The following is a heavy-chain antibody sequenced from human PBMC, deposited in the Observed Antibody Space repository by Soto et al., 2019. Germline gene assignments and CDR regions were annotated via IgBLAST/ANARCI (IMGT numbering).Heavy chain of an antibody. J-gene: IGHJ4*02. V-gene: IGHV3-23*01. CDR3: AKIFRYGDPEY. CDR1: GFTFSSYA. Sequence: EVQLLESGGGLVQPGGSLRLSCAASGFTFSSYAMSWVRQAPGKGLEWVSGISVSGDSTYYAGSVKGRFTISRDNSKSTLYLQMNSLRDEDTAVYYCAKIFRYGDPEYWGQGALVTVSS. CDR2: ISVSGDST. D-gene: IGHD2-21*02.